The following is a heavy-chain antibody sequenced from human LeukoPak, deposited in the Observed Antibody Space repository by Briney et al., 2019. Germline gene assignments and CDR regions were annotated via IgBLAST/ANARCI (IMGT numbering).Heavy chain of an antibody. CDR3: ARGLYQPLHNWFDP. CDR2: IYYIGST. J-gene: IGHJ5*02. CDR1: AGSINDYY. Sequence: SETLSLTCIVSAGSINDYYWSWIRQPPGKGLEWIGYIYYIGSTNYNPSLKSRVTISVDTSKNQFSLKLTSVTAADTAVYYCARGLYQPLHNWFDPWGQGTLVTVSS. D-gene: IGHD2-2*01. V-gene: IGHV4-59*01.